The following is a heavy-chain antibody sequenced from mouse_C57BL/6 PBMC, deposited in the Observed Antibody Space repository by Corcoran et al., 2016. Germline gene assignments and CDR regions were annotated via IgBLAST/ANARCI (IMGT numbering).Heavy chain of an antibody. J-gene: IGHJ1*03. CDR3: ARRALYFDV. Sequence: EVQLQQSGPELVKPGASVKISCKASGYTFTDYYMNWVKQSHGKSLEWIGDINPNNGGTSYNQKFKGKATLTVDKSSSTAYMELRSLTSEDSAVYYCARRALYFDVWGTGTTVTVSS. CDR1: GYTFTDYY. D-gene: IGHD3-3*01. CDR2: INPNNGGT. V-gene: IGHV1-26*01.